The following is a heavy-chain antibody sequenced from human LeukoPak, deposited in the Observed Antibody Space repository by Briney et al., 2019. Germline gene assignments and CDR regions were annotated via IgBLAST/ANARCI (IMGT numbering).Heavy chain of an antibody. V-gene: IGHV3-30-3*01. Sequence: GRSLRLSCAASGFTFSSYAMHWVRQAPGKGLEWVAVISYDGSNKYYADSVKGRFTISRDNSKNTLYLQMNSLRAEDTAVYYCARDSALGFPSYWGQGTLVTVSS. CDR1: GFTFSSYA. J-gene: IGHJ4*02. CDR2: ISYDGSNK. CDR3: ARDSALGFPSY.